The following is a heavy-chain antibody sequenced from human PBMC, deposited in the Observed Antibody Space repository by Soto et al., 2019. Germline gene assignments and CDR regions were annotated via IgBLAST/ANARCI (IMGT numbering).Heavy chain of an antibody. CDR1: GGTFSSYA. J-gene: IGHJ5*02. CDR3: ARNRGVVVVVAATAPGWFDP. V-gene: IGHV1-69*06. CDR2: IIPIFGTA. Sequence: SVKVSCKASGGTFSSYAISWVRQAPGQGLEWMGGIIPIFGTANYAQKFQGRVTITADKSTSTAYMELSSLRSEDTAVYYCARNRGVVVVVAATAPGWFDPWGQGTLVTVSS. D-gene: IGHD2-15*01.